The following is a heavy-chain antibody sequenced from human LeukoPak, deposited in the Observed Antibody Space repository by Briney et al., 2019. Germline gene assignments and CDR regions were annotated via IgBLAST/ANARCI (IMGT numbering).Heavy chain of an antibody. V-gene: IGHV1-2*02. D-gene: IGHD1-26*01. CDR1: GSTFTSYY. CDR2: INPNSGGT. Sequence: ASVKLSCKASGSTFTSYYMNWVRQAPGQGLEWMGWINPNSGGTNYAEKFHGRVTMTRDTSISTAYMELSSLRSDDTGIYYCTRALGSEQWGQGTLVTVSS. CDR3: TRALGSEQ. J-gene: IGHJ4*02.